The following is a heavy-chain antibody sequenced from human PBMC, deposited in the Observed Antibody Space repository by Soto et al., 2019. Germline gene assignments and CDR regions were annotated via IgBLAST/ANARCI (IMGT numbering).Heavy chain of an antibody. CDR2: ISGSDGST. V-gene: IGHV3-23*01. Sequence: EVQLLESGGGLVQPGGSLRLSCVASGFSFSSYAMTWVRQAPGKGLEWVSVISGSDGSTYYADSVKGRFTISRDNSKNTLYLQMNSLRAEDTAVYYCAEDREIDAWHEDYLGQGTLVNVSS. CDR1: GFSFSSYA. J-gene: IGHJ4*02. CDR3: AEDREIDAWHEDY. D-gene: IGHD1-26*01.